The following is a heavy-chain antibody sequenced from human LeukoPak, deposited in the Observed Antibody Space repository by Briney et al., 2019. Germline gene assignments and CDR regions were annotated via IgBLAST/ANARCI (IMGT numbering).Heavy chain of an antibody. V-gene: IGHV1-2*02. CDR3: ASCRGSGGSCCLDY. CDR1: GYTFTGYY. CDR2: TNPNSGGT. Sequence: ASVKVSCKASGYTFTGYYMHWVRQAPGQGLEWMGWTNPNSGGTNYAQKFQGRVTMTRDTSISTAYMELSRLRSDDTAVYYCASCRGSGGSCCLDYWGQGTLVTVSS. D-gene: IGHD2-15*01. J-gene: IGHJ4*02.